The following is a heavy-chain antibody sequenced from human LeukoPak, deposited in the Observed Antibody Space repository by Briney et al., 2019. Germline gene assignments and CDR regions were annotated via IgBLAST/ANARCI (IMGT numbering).Heavy chain of an antibody. V-gene: IGHV3-7*01. CDR1: GFTFSSYW. CDR3: ASPRRYSGSFDAFDI. Sequence: PGGSLRLSCAASGFTFSSYWMSWVRQVPGKGLEWVANIKQDGSEKNYVDSVKGRFTISRDNAENSLYLQMNSLRVDDTAVYYCASPRRYSGSFDAFDIWGQGTMVTVSS. J-gene: IGHJ3*02. CDR2: IKQDGSEK. D-gene: IGHD1-26*01.